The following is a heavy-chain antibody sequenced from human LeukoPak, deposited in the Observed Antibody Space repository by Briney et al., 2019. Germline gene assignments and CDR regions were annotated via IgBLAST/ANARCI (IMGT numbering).Heavy chain of an antibody. CDR2: IAPSSGTT. CDR1: GYTFTGYY. V-gene: IGHV1-46*01. CDR3: ARASGSSAVPFDY. D-gene: IGHD3-10*01. Sequence: GASVKVSCKASGYTFTGYYMHWVRQAPGQGLEWMGVIAPSSGTTSYAQKFQGRVTMTRDTSTSTLYMELSSLTSEDTAVYYCARASGSSAVPFDYWGQGTLVTVSS. J-gene: IGHJ4*02.